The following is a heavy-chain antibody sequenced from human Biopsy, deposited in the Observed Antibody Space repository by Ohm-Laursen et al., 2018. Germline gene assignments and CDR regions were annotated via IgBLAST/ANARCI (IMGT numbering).Heavy chain of an antibody. CDR3: ARHPTGFWFDP. V-gene: IGHV4-39*01. J-gene: IGHJ5*02. CDR1: GGSVSSNTNY. Sequence: TLSLTCTVSGGSVSSNTNYWAWIRQPPGKGLEWIGSIFYSGIIYYNPSLKSRFSISVDTSKNQFSLNLNSVTAADTAVYYCARHPTGFWFDPWGQGTLVIVSS. CDR2: IFYSGII.